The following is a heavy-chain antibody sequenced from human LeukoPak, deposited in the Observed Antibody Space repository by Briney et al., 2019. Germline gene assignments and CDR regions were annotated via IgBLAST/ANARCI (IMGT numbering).Heavy chain of an antibody. V-gene: IGHV4-34*01. CDR3: ARKGRQKRAAAGKVFYFDY. CDR2: INHSGST. D-gene: IGHD6-13*01. CDR1: GGSFSGYY. Sequence: SETLSLTCAVYGGSFSGYYWSWIRQPPGKGLEWIREINHSGSTNYNPSLKSRVTISVDTSKNQFSLKLSSATAADTAVYYCARKGRQKRAAAGKVFYFDYWGQGTLVTVSS. J-gene: IGHJ4*02.